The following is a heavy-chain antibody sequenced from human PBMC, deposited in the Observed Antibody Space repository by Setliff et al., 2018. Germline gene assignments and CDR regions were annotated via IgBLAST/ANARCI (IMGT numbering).Heavy chain of an antibody. CDR2: IYYSGST. CDR1: GGSISSSSYY. Sequence: SETLSLTCTVSGGSISSSSYYWGWIRQPPGKGLEWIGSIYYSGSTYYNPSLKSRVTISVDTAKNQFSLKLSSVTAADTAVYYCAWGYSSSWYRSDYWGQGTLVTVSS. CDR3: AWGYSSSWYRSDY. D-gene: IGHD6-13*01. V-gene: IGHV4-39*07. J-gene: IGHJ4*02.